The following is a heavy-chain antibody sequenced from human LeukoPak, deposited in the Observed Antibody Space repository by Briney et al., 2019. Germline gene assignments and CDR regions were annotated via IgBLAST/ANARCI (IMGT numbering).Heavy chain of an antibody. CDR2: IYYSGGT. J-gene: IGHJ4*02. CDR3: ARDAKYYYGSRTYFFFEY. D-gene: IGHD3-10*01. V-gene: IGHV4-59*01. Sequence: SSETLSLTCTVSGGSISSYYLGWIRQPPGEGLEWIGYIYYSGGTNYNPSLKSRVTISVDTSKNQFSLKLSSVTAADTAIYYCARDAKYYYGSRTYFFFEYWGQGTLLSVSS. CDR1: GGSISSYY.